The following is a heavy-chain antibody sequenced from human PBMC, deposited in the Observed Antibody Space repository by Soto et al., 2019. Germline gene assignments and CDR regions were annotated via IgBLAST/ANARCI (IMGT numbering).Heavy chain of an antibody. Sequence: QVQLVQSGAEVKEPGSSVKVSCKASGDTFSSYSFSWVRQAPGQGLEWVGGIIPIFGLGKYPQKFQGRVTITADESTRTTYLELHSLRSKDTAVYYCAREVKEGSTFYFDSWGQGTLVTVSS. CDR2: IIPIFGLG. CDR3: AREVKEGSTFYFDS. J-gene: IGHJ4*02. V-gene: IGHV1-69*12. D-gene: IGHD3-16*01. CDR1: GDTFSSYS.